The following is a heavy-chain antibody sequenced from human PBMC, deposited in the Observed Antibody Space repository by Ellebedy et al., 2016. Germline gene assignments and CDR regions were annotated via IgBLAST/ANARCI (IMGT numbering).Heavy chain of an antibody. CDR1: GFTFSSYA. D-gene: IGHD3-16*02. J-gene: IGHJ4*02. Sequence: GGSLRLXXAASGFTFSSYAMSWVRQAPGKGLEWVSVISGSGGSTHYAVSVEGRFTISRDNSRNTLYLQMNTLRADDTAVYYCAKTTEASTTYYDYVWGNYRSASIDYWGQGTQVTVSS. CDR3: AKTTEASTTYYDYVWGNYRSASIDY. V-gene: IGHV3-23*01. CDR2: ISGSGGST.